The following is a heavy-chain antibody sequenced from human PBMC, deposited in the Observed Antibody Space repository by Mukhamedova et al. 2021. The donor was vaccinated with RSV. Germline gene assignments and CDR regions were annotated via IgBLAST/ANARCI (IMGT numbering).Heavy chain of an antibody. CDR3: ARGDIEVVLGKTE. D-gene: IGHD2-2*01. V-gene: IGHV3-21*01. J-gene: IGHJ4*02. CDR2: ISTSGTYI. Sequence: GKGLEWVSSISTSGTYIYYADSVKGRFTVSRDNAKNSLYLQMNSLRAEDTAVYYCARGDIEVVLGKTEWCQGTLVTVSS.